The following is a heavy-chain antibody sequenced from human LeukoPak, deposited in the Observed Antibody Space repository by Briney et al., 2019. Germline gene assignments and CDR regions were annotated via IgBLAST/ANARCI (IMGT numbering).Heavy chain of an antibody. D-gene: IGHD5-24*01. CDR2: MNPNSGNT. CDR1: GYTFTGYY. CDR3: ARVVGMATIYY. V-gene: IGHV1-8*03. Sequence: ASVKVSCKASGYTFTGYYMHWVRQAPGQGLEWMGWMNPNSGNTGYAQKFQGRVTITRNTSISTAYMELSSLRSEDTAVYYCARVVGMATIYYWGQGTLVTVSS. J-gene: IGHJ4*02.